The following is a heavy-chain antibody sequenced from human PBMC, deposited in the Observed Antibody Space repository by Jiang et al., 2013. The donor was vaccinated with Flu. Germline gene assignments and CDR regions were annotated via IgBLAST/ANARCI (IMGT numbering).Heavy chain of an antibody. CDR1: GYIFTMYR. J-gene: IGHJ5*02. Sequence: GAEVKKPGQSLRISCKGSGYIFTMYRISWVRQLPGKGLEWMGRIDPSDSYTDYSPSFQGHVIISADKSINTTYLQWTSLKASDTAMYYCATQYLGGRKYGSGSSNWFDPWGQGTLVTVSS. CDR2: IDPSDSYT. D-gene: IGHD3-10*01. V-gene: IGHV5-10-1*01. CDR3: ATQYLGGRKYGSGSSNWFDP.